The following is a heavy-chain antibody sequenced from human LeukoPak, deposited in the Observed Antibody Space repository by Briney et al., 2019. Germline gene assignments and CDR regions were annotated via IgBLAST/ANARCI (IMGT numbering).Heavy chain of an antibody. Sequence: ASVKVSCKASGCTFTNYGISWVRQAPGQGLEWMGWISAYTGNTNYAQKLQGRVTMTTDTSTSTAYMELRSLRSDDTAVHYCARITVTQPREGDFDYWGRGPLVTVSS. J-gene: IGHJ4*02. CDR1: GCTFTNYG. D-gene: IGHD4-17*01. CDR3: ARITVTQPREGDFDY. V-gene: IGHV1-18*01. CDR2: ISAYTGNT.